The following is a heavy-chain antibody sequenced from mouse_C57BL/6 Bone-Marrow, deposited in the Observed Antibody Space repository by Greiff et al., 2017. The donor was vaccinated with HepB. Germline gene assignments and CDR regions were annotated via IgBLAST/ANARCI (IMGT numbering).Heavy chain of an antibody. J-gene: IGHJ3*01. Sequence: VQLQQSGPVLVKPGASVKMSCKASGYTFTDYYMNWVKQSHGKSLEWIGVINPYNGGTSYNQKFKGKATLTVDKSSSTAYMELNSLTSEDSAVYYCASWGSWFAYWGQGTLVTVSA. V-gene: IGHV1-19*01. CDR2: INPYNGGT. CDR1: GYTFTDYY. CDR3: ASWGSWFAY.